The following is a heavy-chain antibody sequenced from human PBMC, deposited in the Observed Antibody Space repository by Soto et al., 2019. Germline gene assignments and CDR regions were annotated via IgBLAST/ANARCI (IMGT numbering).Heavy chain of an antibody. CDR3: LSDGN. V-gene: IGHV1-18*01. CDR1: GHVFTTHG. J-gene: IGHJ4*02. CDR2: ISPYNGNT. D-gene: IGHD2-15*01. Sequence: ASVKVSCKDSGHVFTTHGTTWVRQAPGQGLEYMGRISPYNGNTNYAQKFQGRVTMTSDTSTSTAYMGLASLGSDDTAVYYCLSDGNCGQGTLVTVSS.